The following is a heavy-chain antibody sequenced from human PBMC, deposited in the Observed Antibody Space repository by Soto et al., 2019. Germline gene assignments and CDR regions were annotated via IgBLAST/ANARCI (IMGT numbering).Heavy chain of an antibody. CDR1: GYTFTSYD. CDR2: MNPNSGNT. Sequence: QVQLVQSGAEVKKPGASVKVSCKASGYTFTSYDINWVRQATGQGLEWMGWMNPNSGNTAYAQKFQGRVTMTRNTSISTAYMELSSLRSGDTAVYYCARERSAAGTGWFDPWGQGTLVTVSS. D-gene: IGHD6-13*01. J-gene: IGHJ5*02. CDR3: ARERSAAGTGWFDP. V-gene: IGHV1-8*01.